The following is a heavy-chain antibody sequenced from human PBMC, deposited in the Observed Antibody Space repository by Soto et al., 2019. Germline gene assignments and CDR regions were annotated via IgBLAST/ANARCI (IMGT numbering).Heavy chain of an antibody. Sequence: KPSETLSLTCVVYGGSFSGYYWSWVRQSPGEGLEWIGEINLSGGTNHNPALKSRVSMSVDTSKNQFSLKLSSVTAADTAIYYCTRGRRATGVGYWGQGSLVTVSS. CDR3: TRGRRATGVGY. D-gene: IGHD5-12*01. CDR2: INLSGGT. CDR1: GGSFSGYY. V-gene: IGHV4-34*01. J-gene: IGHJ4*02.